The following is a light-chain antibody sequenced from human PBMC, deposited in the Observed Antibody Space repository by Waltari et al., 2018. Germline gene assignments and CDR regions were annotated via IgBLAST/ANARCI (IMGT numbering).Light chain of an antibody. V-gene: IGKV3-20*01. CDR2: GTS. Sequence: EIVLTQSPGTLSLSPGERAPLSCRASQSVSSSYLAWYQQKPGQAPRLLIYGTSSRATGIPDRFSGSGSGTDFTLTIGRLEPEDFAVYYCQQYDNSPYTFGQGTKLEIK. CDR1: QSVSSSY. CDR3: QQYDNSPYT. J-gene: IGKJ2*01.